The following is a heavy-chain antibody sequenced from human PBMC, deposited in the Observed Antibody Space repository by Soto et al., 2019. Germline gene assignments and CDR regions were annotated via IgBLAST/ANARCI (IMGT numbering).Heavy chain of an antibody. CDR1: GFTFSSYA. V-gene: IGHV3-30-3*01. J-gene: IGHJ6*02. Sequence: QVQLVESGGGVVQPGRSLRLSCAASGFTFSSYAMHWVRQAPGKGLEWVAVISYDGSNKYYADSVKGRFTISRDNSKNTLYLQMNSLRAEDTAVYYCARDEGGSGNRHYYGMDVWGQGTTVTVSS. CDR2: ISYDGSNK. D-gene: IGHD3-10*01. CDR3: ARDEGGSGNRHYYGMDV.